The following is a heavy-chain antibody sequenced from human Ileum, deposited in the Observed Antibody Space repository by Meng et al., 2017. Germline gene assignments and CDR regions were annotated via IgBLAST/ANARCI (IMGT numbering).Heavy chain of an antibody. CDR1: GGTFSSYA. Sequence: VQLVQSGAEVKKPGSSVKVSCKASGGTFSSYAISWVRPAPGQGLEWMGGIIPIFGTANYAQKFQGRVTITADKSTSTAYMELSSLRSEDTAVYYCARDGYDYVWGSHLYYFDYWGQGTLVTVSS. CDR2: IIPIFGTA. CDR3: ARDGYDYVWGSHLYYFDY. V-gene: IGHV1-69*06. J-gene: IGHJ4*02. D-gene: IGHD3-16*02.